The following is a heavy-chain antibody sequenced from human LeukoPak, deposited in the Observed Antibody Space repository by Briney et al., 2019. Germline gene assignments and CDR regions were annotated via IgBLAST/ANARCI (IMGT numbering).Heavy chain of an antibody. CDR1: GYSISSGYY. Sequence: SETLSLTCAVPGYSISSGYYWGWIRQHPGKGLEWIGSIYHSGSTYYNPSLKSRVTISVDTSKNQFSLKLSSVTAADTAVYYCARANYYDSSGSIANWFDPWGQGTLVTVSS. CDR2: IYHSGST. J-gene: IGHJ5*02. CDR3: ARANYYDSSGSIANWFDP. D-gene: IGHD3-22*01. V-gene: IGHV4-38-2*01.